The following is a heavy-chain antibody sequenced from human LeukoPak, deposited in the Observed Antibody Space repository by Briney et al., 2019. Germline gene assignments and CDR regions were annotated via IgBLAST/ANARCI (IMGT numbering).Heavy chain of an antibody. CDR3: ASYNYYGSGT. Sequence: SETLSLTCAVYGGSFSDYWWTWIRQSPGKGLEWIGEVNHSGRTNYNPSLKSRVSISADRSKKQFSLKLSSVTAADTAVYYCASYNYYGSGTWGQRTLVTVSS. CDR2: VNHSGRT. J-gene: IGHJ5*02. V-gene: IGHV4-34*01. CDR1: GGSFSDYW. D-gene: IGHD3-10*01.